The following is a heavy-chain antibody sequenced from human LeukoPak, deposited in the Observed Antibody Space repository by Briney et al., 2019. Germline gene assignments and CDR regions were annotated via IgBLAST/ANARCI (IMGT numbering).Heavy chain of an antibody. V-gene: IGHV4-4*07. CDR3: ARAIFGDSYHGIDV. CDR2: IFVSGST. CDR1: GGSIGSYY. Sequence: PSETLSLTCTVSGGSIGSYYWTWIRQPAEKGLEWIGRIFVSGSTNYNPSLKGRVTMSVDTSKKQFSLRLTSMSAADTAVYFCARAIFGDSYHGIDVWGQGTTVTVSS. D-gene: IGHD3-10*01. J-gene: IGHJ6*02.